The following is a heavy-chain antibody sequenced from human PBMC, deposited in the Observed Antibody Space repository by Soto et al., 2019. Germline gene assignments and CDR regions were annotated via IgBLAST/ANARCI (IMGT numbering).Heavy chain of an antibody. CDR1: GFTFSNYA. D-gene: IGHD1-1*01. J-gene: IGHJ4*02. CDR3: AKDKGVFNWATSYFDY. Sequence: GGSLRLSCKASGFTFSNYAMHWVRQAPGKGLEWVALTSYDGNNEYYTDSVKGRFTISRDNSKNTLFLQMNSPRPEDTAVYYCAKDKGVFNWATSYFDYWGQGALVTVSS. CDR2: TSYDGNNE. V-gene: IGHV3-30*18.